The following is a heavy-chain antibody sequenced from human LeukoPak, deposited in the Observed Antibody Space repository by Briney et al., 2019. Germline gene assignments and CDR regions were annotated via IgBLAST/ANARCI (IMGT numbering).Heavy chain of an antibody. Sequence: SETLSLTCAVYGGSFSGYYWSWIRQPPGKGLEWIGEINDSGSTNYNPSLKSRVTISEDTSKSQFSLELSSVTAADTAVYYCARDLELRYWGQGTQVTISS. CDR3: ARDLELRY. D-gene: IGHD1-7*01. V-gene: IGHV4-34*01. CDR1: GGSFSGYY. CDR2: INDSGST. J-gene: IGHJ4*02.